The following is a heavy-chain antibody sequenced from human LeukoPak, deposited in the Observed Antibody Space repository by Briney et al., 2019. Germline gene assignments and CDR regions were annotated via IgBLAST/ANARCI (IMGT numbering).Heavy chain of an antibody. CDR3: ARNRNWYFDL. CDR1: GLSVSSSY. Sequence: PGGSLRLSCAASGLSVSSSYINWVRQAPGKGLEWVAIIHIDGTTYYADSLRGRFTISTDFSRNTVNLQTNSLRAEDTAVCYCARNRNWYFDLWGRGTLVTVSS. V-gene: IGHV3-66*01. CDR2: IHIDGTT. J-gene: IGHJ2*01.